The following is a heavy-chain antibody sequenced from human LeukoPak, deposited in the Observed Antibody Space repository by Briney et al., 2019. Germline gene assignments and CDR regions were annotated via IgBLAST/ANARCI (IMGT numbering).Heavy chain of an antibody. CDR1: GFTLSGYN. CDR3: AGAAYGDSAGRVN. V-gene: IGHV3-48*01. J-gene: IGHJ4*02. CDR2: ISSKGDSI. D-gene: IGHD4-17*01. Sequence: QSGGSLRLACAASGFTLSGYNMNWFRQAPGKGLEWVSYISSKGDSIYYADSVKGRFTISRVNARNSLYLQMDSLRVEDTAVYYCAGAAYGDSAGRVNWGQGTLVTVSS.